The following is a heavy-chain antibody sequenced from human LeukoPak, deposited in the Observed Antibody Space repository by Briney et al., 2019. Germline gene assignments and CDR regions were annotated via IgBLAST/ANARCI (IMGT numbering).Heavy chain of an antibody. CDR1: GYTFTSYG. CDR3: ARTGYCSSTSCYPYYYYGMDV. CDR2: ISAYNGNT. J-gene: IGHJ6*02. Sequence: GASVKVSCKASGYTFTSYGFSWVRQAHGQGLEWMGGISAYNGNTNYAQKLQGRVTMTTDTSTSTAYMELRSLRSDDTAVYYCARTGYCSSTSCYPYYYYGMDVWGQGTTVTVSS. V-gene: IGHV1-18*01. D-gene: IGHD2-2*01.